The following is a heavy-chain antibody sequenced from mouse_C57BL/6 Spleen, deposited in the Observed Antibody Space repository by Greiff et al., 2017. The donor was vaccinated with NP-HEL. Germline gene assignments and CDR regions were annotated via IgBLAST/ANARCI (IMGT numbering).Heavy chain of an antibody. CDR2: IDPSDSYT. V-gene: IGHV1-50*01. CDR3: ALGKGNLDY. Sequence: QVQLQQPGAELVKPGASVKLSCKASGYTFTSYWMQWVKQRPGQGLEWIGEIDPSDSYTNYNQKFKGKATLTVDTSSSTAYMQLSSLTSEDSAVYYCALGKGNLDYWGQGTTLTVSS. CDR1: GYTFTSYW. J-gene: IGHJ2*01. D-gene: IGHD1-3*01.